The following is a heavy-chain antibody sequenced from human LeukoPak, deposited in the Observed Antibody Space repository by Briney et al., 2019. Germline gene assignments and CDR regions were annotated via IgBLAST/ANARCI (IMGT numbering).Heavy chain of an antibody. CDR2: ISGSGGST. V-gene: IGHV3-23*01. CDR3: AKGSITMVRGALDY. J-gene: IGHJ4*02. D-gene: IGHD3-10*01. CDR1: GFTFSSYA. Sequence: GGSLRLSCAAYGFTFSSYAMSWVRQAPGKGLEWVSAISGSGGSTYYADSVKGRFTISRDNSKNTLYLQMNSLRAEDTAVYYCAKGSITMVRGALDYWGQGTLVTVSS.